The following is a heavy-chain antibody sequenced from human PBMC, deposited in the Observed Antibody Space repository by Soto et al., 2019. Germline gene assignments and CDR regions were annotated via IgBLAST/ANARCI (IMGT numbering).Heavy chain of an antibody. CDR2: ISYDGSNK. D-gene: IGHD3-10*02. Sequence: PGGSLRLSCAASGFTFSSYGMHWVRQAPGKGLEWVAVISYDGSNKYYADSVKGRFTISRDNSKNTLYLQMNSLRAEDTAVYYCAKGKRWLQPLFGEVDYWGQGTLVTVSS. CDR1: GFTFSSYG. V-gene: IGHV3-30*18. J-gene: IGHJ4*02. CDR3: AKGKRWLQPLFGEVDY.